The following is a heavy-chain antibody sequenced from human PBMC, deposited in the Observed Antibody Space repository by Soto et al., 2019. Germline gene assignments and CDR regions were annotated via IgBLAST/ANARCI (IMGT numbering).Heavy chain of an antibody. Sequence: QVQLVQSGAEVKKPGSSVKVSCQASGRTFSRDAITWVRQAPGQGLEWMGGIIPLLGTANYAQMFQGRVTITADESTSTAYMELSSLRSEDTAVFYCARGLGDPTHFYGMDVWGQGTTVTVSS. CDR1: GRTFSRDA. J-gene: IGHJ6*02. D-gene: IGHD3-10*01. CDR3: ARGLGDPTHFYGMDV. CDR2: IIPLLGTA. V-gene: IGHV1-69*01.